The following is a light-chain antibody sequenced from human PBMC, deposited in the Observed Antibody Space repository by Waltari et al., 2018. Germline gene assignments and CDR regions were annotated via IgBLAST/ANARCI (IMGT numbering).Light chain of an antibody. CDR2: DVS. Sequence: SCRASQSVANCFAWYQQKPGQAPRLLIYDVSNRATDSPARFSGSGFATDFTLTISDVEPEDIAVYYCQQRNKWPLTFGGGTKVEIK. CDR1: QSVANC. V-gene: IGKV3-11*01. J-gene: IGKJ4*01. CDR3: QQRNKWPLT.